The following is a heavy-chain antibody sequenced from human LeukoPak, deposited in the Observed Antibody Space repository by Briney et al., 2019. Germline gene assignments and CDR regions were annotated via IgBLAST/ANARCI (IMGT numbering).Heavy chain of an antibody. J-gene: IGHJ4*02. D-gene: IGHD6-19*01. CDR2: IKQDGSEK. CDR3: ARMSGIAVAAIWISYFDY. Sequence: SGESLRLSCAASGFTFGAYYMTWVRQAPGKGLEWVANIKQDGSEKYYVDSVKGRFTISRDNANNSLYLQMNSLRAEDTAVYYCARMSGIAVAAIWISYFDYWGQGTLVTVPS. V-gene: IGHV3-7*03. CDR1: GFTFGAYY.